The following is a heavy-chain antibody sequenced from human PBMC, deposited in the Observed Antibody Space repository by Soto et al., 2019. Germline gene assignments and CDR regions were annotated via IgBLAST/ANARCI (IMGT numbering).Heavy chain of an antibody. Sequence: GGSLRLSCAASGFTFTNYAMSWVRQAPGKGLEWVSVTSGSGGSTYYADSVKGRFTISRDNSKSTLYLQMDSLRAEDTAVYYCAKVIVVIAAAGDYFDHWGQGTLVTVSS. CDR2: TSGSGGST. J-gene: IGHJ4*02. CDR3: AKVIVVIAAAGDYFDH. CDR1: GFTFTNYA. D-gene: IGHD2-21*01. V-gene: IGHV3-23*01.